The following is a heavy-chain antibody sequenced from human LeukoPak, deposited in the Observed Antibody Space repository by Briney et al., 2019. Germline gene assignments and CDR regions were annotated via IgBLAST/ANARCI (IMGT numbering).Heavy chain of an antibody. CDR1: GGTFSSYA. Sequence: ASVKVSCKASGGTFSSYAISWVRQAPGQGLEWMGGIIPIFGTANYAQKFQGRVTITADKSTSTAYMVMSSLRSEDTAVHYCASDRCSSTSCYPPSDYWGQGTLVTVSS. V-gene: IGHV1-69*06. CDR2: IIPIFGTA. D-gene: IGHD2-2*01. J-gene: IGHJ4*02. CDR3: ASDRCSSTSCYPPSDY.